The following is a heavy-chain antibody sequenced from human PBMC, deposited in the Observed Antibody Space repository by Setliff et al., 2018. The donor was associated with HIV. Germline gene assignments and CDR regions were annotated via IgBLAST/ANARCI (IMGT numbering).Heavy chain of an antibody. Sequence: PGESLKISCKGSGYSFSNYWISWVRQMPGKGLEWMGRIDPSDSYTNYSPSFQGHVTISADKSISTAYLQWSSLKASDTAMYYCAFGIAEGRYWFDPWGQGTLVTVSS. D-gene: IGHD6-13*01. CDR1: GYSFSNYW. J-gene: IGHJ5*02. CDR2: IDPSDSYT. V-gene: IGHV5-10-1*01. CDR3: AFGIAEGRYWFDP.